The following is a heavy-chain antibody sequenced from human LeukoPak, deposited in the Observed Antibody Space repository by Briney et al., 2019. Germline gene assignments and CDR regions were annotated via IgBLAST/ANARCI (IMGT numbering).Heavy chain of an antibody. V-gene: IGHV4-4*07. D-gene: IGHD4-23*01. J-gene: IGHJ6*03. CDR1: GGSISNSY. Sequence: SETLSLTCIVSGGSISNSYWSWIRQPAGKGLEWIGRIYSDGGTDYSPSLKSRVTISVDTSKNQFSLELSSVTAADTAVYYCARATRLRWYSKGYMDVWGKGTTVTVSS. CDR2: IYSDGGT. CDR3: ARATRLRWYSKGYMDV.